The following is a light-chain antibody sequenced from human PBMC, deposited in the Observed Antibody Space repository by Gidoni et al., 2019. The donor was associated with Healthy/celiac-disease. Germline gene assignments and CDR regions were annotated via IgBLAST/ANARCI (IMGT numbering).Light chain of an antibody. V-gene: IGLV3-1*01. Sequence: SYALTQPPSVSVSPGQTASIHCSGDKWGGKYACLYQQKPGQSPVLVIYQASTRPSGIPERFSGSNSWNTATLTISGTQAMDEADYYCQAWDSSTANWVFGGGTKLTVL. CDR1: KWGGKY. J-gene: IGLJ3*02. CDR3: QAWDSSTANWV. CDR2: QAS.